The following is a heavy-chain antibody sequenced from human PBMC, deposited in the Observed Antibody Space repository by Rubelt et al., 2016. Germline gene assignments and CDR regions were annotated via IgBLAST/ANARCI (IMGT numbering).Heavy chain of an antibody. CDR2: VYAGTGHT. J-gene: IGHJ5*02. CDR1: GYTFTSYA. CDR3: ARGLGLGYSSSWFNWFDP. Sequence: QVQLVQSGAEVKKPGASVKVSCKASGYTFTSYAMHWVRQAPGQRLAWMGWVYAGTGHTKFSQKFQGRVTSTRDTAASTAYMELSSLRSEDTAVYYCARGLGLGYSSSWFNWFDPWGQGTLVTVSS. V-gene: IGHV1-3*01. D-gene: IGHD6-13*01.